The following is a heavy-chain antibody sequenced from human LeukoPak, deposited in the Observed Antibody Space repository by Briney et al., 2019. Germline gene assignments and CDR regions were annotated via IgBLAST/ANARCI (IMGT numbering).Heavy chain of an antibody. CDR3: AKGGVYDSSVYFDY. Sequence: GGSLRLSCAASGFTFDDYAMHWARQAPGKGLEWVSLIGWDGDYTYYADSVKGRFTISRDNSKNSLYLQMNSLRAEDTALYYCAKGGVYDSSVYFDYWGQGTLVTVSS. CDR2: IGWDGDYT. CDR1: GFTFDDYA. V-gene: IGHV3-43D*03. D-gene: IGHD3-22*01. J-gene: IGHJ4*02.